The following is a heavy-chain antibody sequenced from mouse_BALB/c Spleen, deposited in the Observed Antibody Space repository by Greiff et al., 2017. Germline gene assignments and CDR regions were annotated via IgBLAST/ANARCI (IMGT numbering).Heavy chain of an antibody. CDR1: GFTFSSYA. CDR3: ARGGGNHLWFAY. V-gene: IGHV5-6-5*01. J-gene: IGHJ3*01. CDR2: ISSGGST. Sequence: EVQLVESGGGLVKPGGSLKLSCAASGFTFSSYAMSWVRQTPEKRLEWVASISSGGSTYYPDSVKGRFTISRDNARNILYLQMSSLRSEDTAMYYCARGGGNHLWFAYWGQGTLVTVSA. D-gene: IGHD2-1*01.